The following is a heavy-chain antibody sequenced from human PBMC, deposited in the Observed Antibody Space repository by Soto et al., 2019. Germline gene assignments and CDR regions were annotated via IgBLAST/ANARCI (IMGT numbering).Heavy chain of an antibody. V-gene: IGHV1-69*12. Sequence: QVQLVQSGAEVKNPGSSVKVSCKASGGAFSSYAISWVRQAPGQGLEWMGGIIPIFGTANYAQKLQGRVTITADESTSTAYMELSSLRSEDTAVYYCARDDVDTPMPYGMDVWGQGTTVTVSS. CDR1: GGAFSSYA. CDR3: ARDDVDTPMPYGMDV. D-gene: IGHD5-18*01. J-gene: IGHJ6*02. CDR2: IIPIFGTA.